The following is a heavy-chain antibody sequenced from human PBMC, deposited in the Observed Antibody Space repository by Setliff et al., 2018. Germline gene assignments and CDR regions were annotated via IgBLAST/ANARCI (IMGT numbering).Heavy chain of an antibody. CDR1: GESFSGYF. CDR2: ISHSGNT. Sequence: PAETLSLTCAVYGESFSGYFWSWIRQTPEKGLEWIGEISHSGNTNYSPSFKSRVTISIDTSKNQFSLKVNSVTAADTAVYFCARVLVLGYNWFDPWGQGTLVTVSS. V-gene: IGHV4-34*01. CDR3: ARVLVLGYNWFDP. D-gene: IGHD3-10*01. J-gene: IGHJ5*02.